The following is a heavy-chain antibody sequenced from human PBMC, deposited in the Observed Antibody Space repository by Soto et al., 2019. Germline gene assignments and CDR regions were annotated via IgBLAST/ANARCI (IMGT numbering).Heavy chain of an antibody. CDR1: GGSFGNSA. CDR3: ATGVIWIGYFTVDS. V-gene: IGHV1-69*13. CDR2: FIPVYRTL. J-gene: IGHJ4*02. D-gene: IGHD3-3*01. Sequence: ASVKVSCKASGGSFGNSAINWVRQTPGQGLEWLGGFIPVYRTLDYAQKFQGRVTITADESTGTAYMTLSSLASDDTAVYYCATGVIWIGYFTVDSWGQGTRVTVSS.